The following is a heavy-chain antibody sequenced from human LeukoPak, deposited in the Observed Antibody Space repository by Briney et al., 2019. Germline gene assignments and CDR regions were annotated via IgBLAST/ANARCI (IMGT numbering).Heavy chain of an antibody. CDR3: AREDWGRDY. V-gene: IGHV3-21*01. Sequence: GGSLRLSCAPSGFTFSSYAMTWVRQAPGKGLEWVSSISGGGDITYYADSVKGRFTISRDNAKNSLYLQMNSLRAEDTAVYYCAREDWGRDYWGQGTLVTVSS. CDR2: ISGGGDIT. D-gene: IGHD3-16*01. J-gene: IGHJ4*02. CDR1: GFTFSSYA.